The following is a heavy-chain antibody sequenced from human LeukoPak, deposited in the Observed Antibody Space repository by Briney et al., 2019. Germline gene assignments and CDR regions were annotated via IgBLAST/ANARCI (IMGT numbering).Heavy chain of an antibody. CDR1: GYTFTGYY. V-gene: IGHV1-2*02. D-gene: IGHD3-10*01. Sequence: ASVKVSCKASGYTFTGYYIYWVRQAPGQGLEWMGWINPNSDVTKYAQKFQGRVTMTRDTSISTAYMELRRLRSDDTAVYYCARVLRNGYYSYMDVWAKGTTVTVSS. CDR3: ARVLRNGYYSYMDV. J-gene: IGHJ6*03. CDR2: INPNSDVT.